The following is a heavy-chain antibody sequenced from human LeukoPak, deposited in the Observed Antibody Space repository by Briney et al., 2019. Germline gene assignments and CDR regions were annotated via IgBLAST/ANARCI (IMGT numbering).Heavy chain of an antibody. CDR2: IYPGDSDT. CDR3: ARRYCTNGLCYGWFDP. V-gene: IGHV5-51*01. CDR1: GYRFTNYW. J-gene: IGHJ5*02. Sequence: GESLKISCKGAGYRFTNYWIGWVRQMPGKGLEWMGIIYPGDSDTRYSPSFQGQVTISADKSISTAYLQWSSLKASDTAMYYCARRYCTNGLCYGWFDPWGQGTLVTVSS. D-gene: IGHD2-8*01.